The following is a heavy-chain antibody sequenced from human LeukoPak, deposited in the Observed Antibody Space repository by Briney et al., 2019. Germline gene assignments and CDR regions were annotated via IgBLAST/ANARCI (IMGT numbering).Heavy chain of an antibody. V-gene: IGHV3-23*01. J-gene: IGHJ4*02. D-gene: IGHD2-8*02. CDR1: GFTFSSHR. Sequence: GGSLRLSCAASGFTFSSHRMSWVRQPPGKGLEWVSSIFPSGGEIHYADSVRGRFTISRDNSKSTLSLQMNSLRAEDTAIYYCATYRQVLLPFESWGQGTLVTVSS. CDR3: ATYRQVLLPFES. CDR2: IFPSGGEI.